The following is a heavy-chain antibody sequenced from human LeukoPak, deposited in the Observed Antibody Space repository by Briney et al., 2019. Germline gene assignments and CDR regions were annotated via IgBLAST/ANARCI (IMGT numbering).Heavy chain of an antibody. V-gene: IGHV3-7*01. J-gene: IGHJ4*02. D-gene: IGHD3-22*01. CDR1: GFTFSSYW. Sequence: PGGSLRLSCAASGFTFSSYWMSWVRQAPGRGLEWVANIKPDGSEKYYVDSVKGRFTISRDNAKNSLYLQMNSLRAEDTAVYYCARVRGEYYYDSSGTEYFDYWGQGTLVTVSS. CDR2: IKPDGSEK. CDR3: ARVRGEYYYDSSGTEYFDY.